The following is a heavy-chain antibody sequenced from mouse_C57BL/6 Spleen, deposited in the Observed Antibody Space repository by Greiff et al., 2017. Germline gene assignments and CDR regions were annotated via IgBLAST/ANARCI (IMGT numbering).Heavy chain of an antibody. V-gene: IGHV1-78*01. D-gene: IGHD1-1*01. Sequence: QVLLQQSDAELVKPGASVKISCKVSGYTFTDHTIHWMKQRPEQGLEWIGYICPRDGSTKYNEKFKGKATLTADKSSSTAYMQRNSLTSEDSAVYFCARSRGSSYYYAMDYWGQGTSVTVSS. CDR2: ICPRDGST. CDR1: GYTFTDHT. J-gene: IGHJ4*01. CDR3: ARSRGSSYYYAMDY.